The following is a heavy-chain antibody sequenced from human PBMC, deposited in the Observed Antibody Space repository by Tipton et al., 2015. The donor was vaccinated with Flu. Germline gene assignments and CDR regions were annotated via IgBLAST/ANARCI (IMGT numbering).Heavy chain of an antibody. D-gene: IGHD2-2*01. J-gene: IGHJ6*02. Sequence: SLRLSCAASGFTFSDYYMSWIRQAPGKGLEWVSYISSSGSTIYYADSVKGRFTISRDNAKDSLYLQMNSLRAEDTAVYYCARDFIVVVPAVAYYGMDVWGQGTTVTVSS. CDR2: ISSSGSTI. CDR3: ARDFIVVVPAVAYYGMDV. CDR1: GFTFSDYY. V-gene: IGHV3-11*01.